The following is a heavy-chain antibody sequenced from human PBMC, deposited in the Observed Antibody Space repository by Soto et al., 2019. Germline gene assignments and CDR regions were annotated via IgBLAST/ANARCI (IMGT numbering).Heavy chain of an antibody. D-gene: IGHD3-22*01. CDR2: IYPDDSDT. J-gene: IGHJ4*02. V-gene: IGHV5-51*01. CDR1: GYIFTDYW. Sequence: PGESLKISCKASGYIFTDYWIGWVRQMPGKGLEWMGIIYPDDSDTKYSPSFQGQVTISADKSISTAYLQWSSLKASDSAIYYCARGSWDSCGYYPSGLYNLVYFDYWAQGTLVTVAS. CDR3: ARGSWDSCGYYPSGLYNLVYFDY.